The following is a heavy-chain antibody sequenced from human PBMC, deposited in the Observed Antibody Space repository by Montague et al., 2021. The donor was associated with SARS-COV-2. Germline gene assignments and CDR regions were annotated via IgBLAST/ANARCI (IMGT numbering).Heavy chain of an antibody. CDR2: INEDGSQK. J-gene: IGHJ4*02. D-gene: IGHD2-21*02. CDR3: TALRRTDPFDY. V-gene: IGHV3-7*01. Sequence: SLSLSWSASGFTFTTHWMNWVRQAPGKGLEWVANINEDGSQKYYIDSVKGRFTISRDNARNSLFLQMTGLRAEDTAVYYCTALRRTDPFDYWGQGNLDTVSS. CDR1: GFTFTTHW.